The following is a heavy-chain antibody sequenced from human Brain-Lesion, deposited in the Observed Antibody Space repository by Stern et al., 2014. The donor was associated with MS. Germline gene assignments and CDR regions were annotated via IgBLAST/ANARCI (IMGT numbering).Heavy chain of an antibody. V-gene: IGHV1-2*02. Sequence: VQLVQSGAEVKKPGASVKVSCKTSGYIFTGYYIHWVRQAPGQGLEWMAWINPNTGGKKYAQKFQGRVTMSRDTSISTAYVKLSSLTSDDTAVYYCARDQRGITIFGVVTDYYYLGMDVWGQGTTVTVSS. CDR2: INPNTGGK. CDR1: GYIFTGYY. D-gene: IGHD3-3*01. J-gene: IGHJ6*02. CDR3: ARDQRGITIFGVVTDYYYLGMDV.